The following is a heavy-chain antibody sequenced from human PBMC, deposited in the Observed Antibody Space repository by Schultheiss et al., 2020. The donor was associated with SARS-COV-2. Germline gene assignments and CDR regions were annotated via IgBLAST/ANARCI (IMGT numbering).Heavy chain of an antibody. J-gene: IGHJ4*02. CDR3: AKDSRGATDY. CDR2: ISWDGGST. V-gene: IGHV3-43*01. CDR1: GFTFDDYT. D-gene: IGHD1-26*01. Sequence: GGSLRLSCAASGFTFDDYTMHWVRQAPGKGLEWVSLISWDGGSTYYADSVKGRFTISRDNSKNTLYLQMNSLRAEDTAVYYCAKDSRGATDYWGQGTLVTVSS.